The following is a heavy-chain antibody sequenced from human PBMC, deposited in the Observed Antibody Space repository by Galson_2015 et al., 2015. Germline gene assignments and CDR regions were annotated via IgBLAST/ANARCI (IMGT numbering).Heavy chain of an antibody. CDR3: AREGGDIAARTWGYFDY. CDR1: GFTFSSYA. J-gene: IGHJ4*02. CDR2: ISHDGSNK. Sequence: SLRLSCAASGFTFSSYAMHWVRQAPGKGLEWVAVISHDGSNKFYADSVKGRFTISRDNSKNTLYLQMNSLRPEDTAVYYCAREGGDIAARTWGYFDYWGQGTLVTVSS. V-gene: IGHV3-30-3*01. D-gene: IGHD6-6*01.